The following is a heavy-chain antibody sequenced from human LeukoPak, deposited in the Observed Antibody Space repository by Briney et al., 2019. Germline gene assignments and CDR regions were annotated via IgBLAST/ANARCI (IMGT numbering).Heavy chain of an antibody. CDR3: ARRIAAAAAPYYFDY. CDR1: GFTFSSYA. D-gene: IGHD6-13*01. V-gene: IGHV3-23*01. J-gene: IGHJ4*02. CDR2: ISGSGGST. Sequence: GGSLRLSCAASGFTFSSYAMSWVRQAPGKGLEWVSAISGSGGSTYYADSVKGRFTISRDNAKNTLYLQINSLRAEDTAVYYCARRIAAAAAPYYFDYWGQGTLVTVSS.